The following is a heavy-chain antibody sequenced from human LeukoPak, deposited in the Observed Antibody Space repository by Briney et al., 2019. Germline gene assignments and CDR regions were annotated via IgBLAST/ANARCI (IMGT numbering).Heavy chain of an antibody. D-gene: IGHD3-10*01. CDR2: ISPDRT. Sequence: PGGSLRLSCAASGFSFSTNPMSWVRQAPGKGLEWVSAISPDRTYYADSVKGRLTISRDNYKNTVDLHINSPRAEDTAIYYCAKEHVDRAFTRSFEIWGQGTVVTVSS. CDR1: GFSFSTNP. J-gene: IGHJ3*02. V-gene: IGHV3-23*01. CDR3: AKEHVDRAFTRSFEI.